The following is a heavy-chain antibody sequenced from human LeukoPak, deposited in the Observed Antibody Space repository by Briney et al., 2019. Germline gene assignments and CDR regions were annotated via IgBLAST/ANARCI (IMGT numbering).Heavy chain of an antibody. Sequence: GEALKNDSKGAGYIYTSYWIGWVRPLPGQGLEWMGMIYPGESDTRYSPSFHGQATISADKPISTAYLQWSGLTAAATALYYFARRIYTGSGWPPEDFDLWGQGTMVTVSS. J-gene: IGHJ3*01. CDR1: GYIYTSYW. CDR3: ARRIYTGSGWPPEDFDL. V-gene: IGHV5-51*04. CDR2: IYPGESDT. D-gene: IGHD3-3*01.